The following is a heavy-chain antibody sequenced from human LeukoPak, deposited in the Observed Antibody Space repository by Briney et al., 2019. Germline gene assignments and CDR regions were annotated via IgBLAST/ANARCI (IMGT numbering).Heavy chain of an antibody. CDR1: GFTVSSNY. J-gene: IGHJ6*02. V-gene: IGHV3-53*01. CDR2: IYSGGST. CDR3: ARERAELLWFGEYYYYGMDV. Sequence: GGSLRLSCAASGFTVSSNYMCWVRQAPGKGLEWVSVIYSGGSTYYADPVKGRFTISRDNSKNTLYLQMNSLRAEDTAVYYCARERAELLWFGEYYYYGMDVWGQGTTVTVSS. D-gene: IGHD3-10*01.